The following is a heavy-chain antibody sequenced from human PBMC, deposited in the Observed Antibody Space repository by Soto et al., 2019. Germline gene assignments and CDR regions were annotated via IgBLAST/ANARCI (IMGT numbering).Heavy chain of an antibody. CDR3: ATGVIAAAGTGYYYYYGMDV. Sequence: QVQLVQSGAEVKKPGSSVKVSCKASGGTFSSYAISWVRQAPGQGLEWMGGIIPIFGTANYAQKFQGRVTITADESTSTDYMERSSLRSEDTAVYYCATGVIAAAGTGYYYYYGMDVWGQGTTVTVSS. D-gene: IGHD6-13*01. CDR2: IIPIFGTA. CDR1: GGTFSSYA. J-gene: IGHJ6*02. V-gene: IGHV1-69*01.